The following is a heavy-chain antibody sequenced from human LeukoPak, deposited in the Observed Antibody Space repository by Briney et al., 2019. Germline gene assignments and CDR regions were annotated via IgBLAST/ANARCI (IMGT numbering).Heavy chain of an antibody. Sequence: GGSLRLSCAASGFTFSSYAMSWVRQAPGKGLEWVSAISGSDGNTYYADSVKGRFTISRDNSKNTLYLQMNSLRAEDTAVYYCAKDRLTGFLPSFMDVWGKGTTVTVSS. D-gene: IGHD3-9*01. CDR2: ISGSDGNT. J-gene: IGHJ6*03. V-gene: IGHV3-23*01. CDR3: AKDRLTGFLPSFMDV. CDR1: GFTFSSYA.